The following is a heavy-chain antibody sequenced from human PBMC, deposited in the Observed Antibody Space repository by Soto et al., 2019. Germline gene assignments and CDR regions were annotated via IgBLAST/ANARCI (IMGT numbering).Heavy chain of an antibody. D-gene: IGHD6-13*01. CDR2: IYYSGTT. V-gene: IGHV4-59*12. CDR3: ARVPGIAAAGYYYYGMDV. J-gene: IGHJ6*02. Sequence: SETLSLTCTVSGGSIINYYWSWIRQPPGKGLEWIGYIYYSGTTSYNPSLRSRVTISVDTSKNQFSLKASDTAMYYCARVPGIAAAGYYYYGMDVWGQGTTVTVSS. CDR1: GGSIINYY.